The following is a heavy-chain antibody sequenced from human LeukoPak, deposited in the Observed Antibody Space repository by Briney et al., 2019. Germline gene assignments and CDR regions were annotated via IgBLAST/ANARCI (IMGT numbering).Heavy chain of an antibody. CDR3: AREIVVVAATRWFDP. CDR1: GGSINNYY. CDR2: IYSSGTT. J-gene: IGHJ5*02. D-gene: IGHD2-15*01. Sequence: SETLSLTCTVSGGSINNYYWSWIRQSAGKGLEWIGRIYSSGTTNYNPSLKSRVIMSVDTSKNQLSLKLSSVTAADTAVYYCAREIVVVAATRWFDPWGQGTLVTVSS. V-gene: IGHV4-4*07.